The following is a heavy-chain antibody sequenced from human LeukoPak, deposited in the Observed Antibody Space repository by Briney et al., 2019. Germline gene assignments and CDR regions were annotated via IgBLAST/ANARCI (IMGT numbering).Heavy chain of an antibody. Sequence: SETLSLTCAVYGGSFSGYYWSWIRQPPGKGLEWIGEINHSGSTNYNPSLKSRVTISVDTSKNQFSLKLSSVTAADTAVYYCARLGGWYRYYFDYWGQGTLVTVSS. D-gene: IGHD6-19*01. CDR2: INHSGST. CDR1: GGSFSGYY. CDR3: ARLGGWYRYYFDY. J-gene: IGHJ4*02. V-gene: IGHV4-34*01.